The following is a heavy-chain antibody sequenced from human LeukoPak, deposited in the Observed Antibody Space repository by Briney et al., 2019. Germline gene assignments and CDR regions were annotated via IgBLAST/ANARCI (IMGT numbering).Heavy chain of an antibody. CDR2: IIPIFGTA. J-gene: IGHJ6*03. CDR3: ARDYPRIAARPAYSGYMDV. CDR1: GGTFSSYA. Sequence: SVKVSCKASGGTFSSYAISWVRQAPGQGLEWMGGIIPIFGTANYAQKFQGRVTITTDESTSTACMELSSLRSEDTAVYYCARDYPRIAARPAYSGYMDVWGKGTTVTVSS. V-gene: IGHV1-69*05. D-gene: IGHD6-6*01.